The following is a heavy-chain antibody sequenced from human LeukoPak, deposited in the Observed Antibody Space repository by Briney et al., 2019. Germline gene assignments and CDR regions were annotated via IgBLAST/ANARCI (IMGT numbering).Heavy chain of an antibody. CDR3: ARGLLWFGEPYDAFDI. CDR2: INSDGSST. CDR1: GFTFSSYW. D-gene: IGHD3-10*01. Sequence: GGSLSLSCAASGFTFSSYWMHWVRQAPGKGLVWVSRINSDGSSTSYADSVKGRFTISRDNAKNTLYLQMNSLRAEDTAVYYCARGLLWFGEPYDAFDIWGQGTMVTVSS. J-gene: IGHJ3*02. V-gene: IGHV3-74*01.